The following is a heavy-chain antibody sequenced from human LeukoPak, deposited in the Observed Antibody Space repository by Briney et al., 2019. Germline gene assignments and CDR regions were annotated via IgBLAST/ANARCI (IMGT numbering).Heavy chain of an antibody. D-gene: IGHD3-16*01. V-gene: IGHV3-69-1*02. CDR3: GGAFPPLRTSSAGDL. Sequence: PGGSLRLSCSASGFTFGDYDMNWVRQAPGKGLEWVSSISGLSTHIYYGDSVKGRFSISRDNAKNSVYLQMNSLGVEDTAIYYCGGAFPPLRTSSAGDLWGQGILVTVSS. J-gene: IGHJ4*02. CDR2: ISGLSTHI. CDR1: GFTFGDYD.